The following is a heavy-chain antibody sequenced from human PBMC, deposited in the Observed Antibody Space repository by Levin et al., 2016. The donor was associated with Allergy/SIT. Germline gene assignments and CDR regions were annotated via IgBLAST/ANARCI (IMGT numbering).Heavy chain of an antibody. V-gene: IGHV3-73*01. CDR1: GFTFSGSA. J-gene: IGHJ3*02. D-gene: IGHD4-17*01. CDR3: TRTGDYGDSNDAFDI. Sequence: GESLKISCAASGFTFSGSAMHWVRQASGKGLEWVGRIRSKANSYATAYAASVKGRFTISRDDSKNTAYLQMNSLKTEDTAVYYCTRTGDYGDSNDAFDIWGQGTMVTVSS. CDR2: IRSKANSYAT.